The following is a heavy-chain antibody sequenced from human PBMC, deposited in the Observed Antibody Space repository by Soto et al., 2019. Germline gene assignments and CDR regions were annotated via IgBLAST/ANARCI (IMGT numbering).Heavy chain of an antibody. Sequence: ASVKVSCKASGYTFTSYYMHWVRQAPGQGLEWMGIINPSGGSTSYAQKFQGRVTMTRDTSTSTVYMELSSLRSEDTAVYYCARDFPGYEEKDAFDIWGQGTMVTVSS. D-gene: IGHD5-18*01. J-gene: IGHJ3*02. CDR3: ARDFPGYEEKDAFDI. CDR2: INPSGGST. CDR1: GYTFTSYY. V-gene: IGHV1-46*01.